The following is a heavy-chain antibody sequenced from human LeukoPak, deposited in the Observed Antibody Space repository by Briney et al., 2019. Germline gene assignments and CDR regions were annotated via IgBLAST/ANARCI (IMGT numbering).Heavy chain of an antibody. D-gene: IGHD2-15*01. CDR3: ARDTHTPAFDI. Sequence: GASVKVSCKASGYTFTSYDINWVRQATGQGLEWMGWMNPNSGNTGYAKKFQGRVTMTRNTSISTAYMELSSLRSEDTAVYYCARDTHTPAFDIWGQGTMVTVSS. V-gene: IGHV1-8*01. J-gene: IGHJ3*02. CDR1: GYTFTSYD. CDR2: MNPNSGNT.